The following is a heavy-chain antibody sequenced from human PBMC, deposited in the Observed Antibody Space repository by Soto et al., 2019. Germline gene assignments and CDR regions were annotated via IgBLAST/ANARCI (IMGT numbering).Heavy chain of an antibody. Sequence: QVQLVQSGAEVKKPGASVKVSCKACGYIFTNYYIHWVRQAPGQGLEWMAIINPLPTSGSTNYAQKFQGRVTVTRDTSTSTVYMELSSLTSEDTAIYYCARDLTAAAYWGQGTLVTVSS. D-gene: IGHD6-13*01. V-gene: IGHV1-46*01. CDR1: GYIFTNYY. CDR2: INPLPTSGST. J-gene: IGHJ4*02. CDR3: ARDLTAAAY.